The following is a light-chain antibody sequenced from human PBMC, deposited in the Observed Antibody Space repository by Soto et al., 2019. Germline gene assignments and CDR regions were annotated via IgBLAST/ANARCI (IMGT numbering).Light chain of an antibody. CDR3: SSYAGSNTWV. CDR2: EVS. Sequence: QSVLTQPPSASGSPGQSVTISCTGTSSDVGGYNSVSWYQQHPGKAPKLMFYEVSKRPSGVPDRFSGSKSGNTASLTVSGLQAEDEADYYCSSYAGSNTWVFGGGTKLTVL. CDR1: SSDVGGYNS. J-gene: IGLJ3*02. V-gene: IGLV2-8*01.